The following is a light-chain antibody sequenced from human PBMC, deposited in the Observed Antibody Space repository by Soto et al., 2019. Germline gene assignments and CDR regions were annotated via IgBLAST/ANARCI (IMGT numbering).Light chain of an antibody. CDR3: QHYNNWPPWT. CDR1: QSVSIN. CDR2: GAS. V-gene: IGKV3-15*01. J-gene: IGKJ1*01. Sequence: EIVMTQSPATLSGSPGERATLSCRASQSVSINLAWYQQKPGQAPRLLIYGASTRAAGIPARFSGSGSGTEFTLTISSLQSEDFAVYYCQHYNNWPPWTFGQGTKVEIK.